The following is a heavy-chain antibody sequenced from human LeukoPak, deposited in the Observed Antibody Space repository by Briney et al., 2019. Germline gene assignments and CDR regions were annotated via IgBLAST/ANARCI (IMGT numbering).Heavy chain of an antibody. Sequence: GRSLRLSCAASGFTFSSYGMHWVRQAPGKGLEWVAIITHDGSNKYNADSVKGRFTISRDNSKNTLHLQMNSLRAEDTAVYYCARDGFYGDYIDYYFYGMDVWGQGTTVTVSS. D-gene: IGHD4-17*01. CDR2: ITHDGSNK. CDR1: GFTFSSYG. J-gene: IGHJ6*02. CDR3: ARDGFYGDYIDYYFYGMDV. V-gene: IGHV3-30*03.